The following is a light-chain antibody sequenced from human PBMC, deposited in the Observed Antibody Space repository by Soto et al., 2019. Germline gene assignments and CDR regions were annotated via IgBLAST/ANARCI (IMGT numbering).Light chain of an antibody. CDR2: EGT. V-gene: IGLV2-23*01. Sequence: QSALTQPASVSGSPGQSITISCSGTTSDVGGYNLVSWYQQHPGKAPKLMIYEGTKRPSGVSNRFSGSKSGNTASLTISGLQAEDEADYHCCTYAGSNTLIFGGGTKLTVL. CDR1: TSDVGGYNL. J-gene: IGLJ2*01. CDR3: CTYAGSNTLI.